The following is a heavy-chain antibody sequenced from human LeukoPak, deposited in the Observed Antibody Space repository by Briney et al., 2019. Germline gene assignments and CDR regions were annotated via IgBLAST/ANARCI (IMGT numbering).Heavy chain of an antibody. D-gene: IGHD3-9*01. V-gene: IGHV3-48*01. CDR1: GFTFSSYS. CDR3: ARDLVPEEGLRYFDWLSGGSDY. Sequence: PGGSLRLSCAASGFTFSSYSMNWVRQAPGKGLEWVSYISSSSSTIYYADSVKGRFTISRDNAKNSLYLQMNSLRAEDTAVYYCARDLVPEEGLRYFDWLSGGSDYWGQGTLVTVSS. CDR2: ISSSSSTI. J-gene: IGHJ4*02.